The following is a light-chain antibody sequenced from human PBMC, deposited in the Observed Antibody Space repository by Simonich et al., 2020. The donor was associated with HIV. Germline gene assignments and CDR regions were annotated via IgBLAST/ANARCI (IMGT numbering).Light chain of an antibody. Sequence: DIQMTQSPSSLSASVGNTVTITCQASQCLSNSFAWDQHKPGKAPKLLLYAASRVESGFPTRFSGRGSGTDYTLTIRSLQPEDFATYYCQQYNSYPYTFGQGTKLEIK. CDR2: AAS. CDR1: QCLSNS. V-gene: IGKV1-NL1*01. J-gene: IGKJ2*01. CDR3: QQYNSYPYT.